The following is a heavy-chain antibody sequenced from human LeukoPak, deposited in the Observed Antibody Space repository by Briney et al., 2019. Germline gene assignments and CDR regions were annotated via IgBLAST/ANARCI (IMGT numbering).Heavy chain of an antibody. D-gene: IGHD6-13*01. CDR1: GGSISSYY. CDR2: IYNSGST. J-gene: IGHJ4*02. V-gene: IGHV4-4*07. CDR3: ARSAFLVTAPGLYYFDY. Sequence: PSETLSLTCTVSGGSISSYYWSWIRQPAGKGLELIGHIYNSGSTNYNPSLKGRVTMSVATSKNQFSLHLSSVTAADTAVYYCARSAFLVTAPGLYYFDYWGQGTLVAVSS.